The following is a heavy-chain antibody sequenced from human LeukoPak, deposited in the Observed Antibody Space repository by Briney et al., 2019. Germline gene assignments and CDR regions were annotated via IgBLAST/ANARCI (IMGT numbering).Heavy chain of an antibody. D-gene: IGHD2-2*03. CDR3: AKDLAIVVVPAARDAFDI. CDR1: GFTVNSNY. V-gene: IGHV3-53*01. CDR2: IYSGGST. J-gene: IGHJ3*02. Sequence: PGGSLRLSCAASGFTVNSNYMSWVRQAPGKGLEWVSVIYSGGSTYYADSVKGRFTISRDNSKNTLYLQMNSLRAEDTAVYYCAKDLAIVVVPAARDAFDIWGQGTMVTVSS.